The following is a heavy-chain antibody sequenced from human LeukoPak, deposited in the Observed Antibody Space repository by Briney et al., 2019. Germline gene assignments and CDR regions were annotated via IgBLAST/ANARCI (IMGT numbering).Heavy chain of an antibody. J-gene: IGHJ6*03. D-gene: IGHD6-6*01. V-gene: IGHV3-20*04. CDR2: INWNGGST. CDR1: GFTFDDYG. CDR3: ARGFYVAARPGYYYYMDV. Sequence: PGGSLRLSCAASGFTFDDYGMSWVRQAPGKGLEWVSGINWNGGSTGYADSVKGRFTISRDNAKNSLYLQMNSLRAEDTALYYCARGFYVAARPGYYYYMDVWGKGTTVTVSS.